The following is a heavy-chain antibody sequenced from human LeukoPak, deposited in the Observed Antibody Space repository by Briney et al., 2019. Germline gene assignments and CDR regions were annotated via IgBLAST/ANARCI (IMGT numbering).Heavy chain of an antibody. V-gene: IGHV4-34*01. CDR2: INDNGRI. Sequence: SEALSLTCAVYGGSFSNYYWSWIRQTPGKGMEWIGEINDNGRINYNPSLMSRVTVSVATSKNQFSLRLTSVTATDTAVYYCARRWNYGRNYYIDVWGKGATVSVSS. CDR3: ARRWNYGRNYYIDV. J-gene: IGHJ6*03. D-gene: IGHD1-7*01. CDR1: GGSFSNYY.